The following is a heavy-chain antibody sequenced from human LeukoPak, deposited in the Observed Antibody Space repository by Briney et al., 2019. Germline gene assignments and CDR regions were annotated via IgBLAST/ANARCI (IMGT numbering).Heavy chain of an antibody. CDR3: ERDPSGNLYFDY. CDR1: GFTVSNSY. CDR2: LHTGGRT. V-gene: IGHV3-53*01. D-gene: IGHD6-19*01. Sequence: GGSLRLSCAASGFTVSNSYMSWVRQAPGKGLEWVSVLHTGGRTFYADSVMGRSTISTDNSKNTLFLQMNSLRAEDTAVYYCERDPSGNLYFDYWGQGALVTVSS. J-gene: IGHJ4*02.